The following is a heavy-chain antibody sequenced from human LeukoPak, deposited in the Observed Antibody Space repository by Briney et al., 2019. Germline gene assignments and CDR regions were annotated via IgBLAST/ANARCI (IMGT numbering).Heavy chain of an antibody. CDR3: VHRTTMVRGVITAWFAN. D-gene: IGHD3-10*01. CDR1: GFSLNTSGVG. Sequence: SGPTLVNPTQSLTLTCTFSGFSLNTSGVGVGWIRQPPGKALEWLAVIYWDDDKRYSPSLKSRITITKDTSRNQVVLTMTNMDPVDTGTYYCVHRTTMVRGVITAWFANWGQGTPVTVYS. J-gene: IGHJ4*02. CDR2: IYWDDDK. V-gene: IGHV2-5*02.